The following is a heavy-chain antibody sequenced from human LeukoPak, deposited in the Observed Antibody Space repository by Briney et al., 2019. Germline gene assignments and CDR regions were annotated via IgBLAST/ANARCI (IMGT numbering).Heavy chain of an antibody. J-gene: IGHJ4*02. Sequence: ASVKVSCKAFGHTLRDLSIHWVRQAPGKGLEWTGGYDPEDDERIYSEKFLGRVTLTEDTSTDTAYMKLTSLRSDDTAAYYCSTEAAGNYWGQGTLVTVSS. V-gene: IGHV1-24*01. CDR3: STEAAGNY. CDR2: YDPEDDER. CDR1: GHTLRDLS. D-gene: IGHD3-10*01.